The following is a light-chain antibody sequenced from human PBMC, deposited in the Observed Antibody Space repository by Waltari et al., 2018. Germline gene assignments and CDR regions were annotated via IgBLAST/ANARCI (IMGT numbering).Light chain of an antibody. CDR3: QSYDTSLSVV. Sequence: QSVLPPPPSVSGAPGQRVTISCPGSGSNLGAGYDVHWYQHLPRAAPKLLIYGSSSRPLGVPDRFFGSTSGTSASLAITGLQAEDEGDYYCQSYDTSLSVVFGGGTKLTVL. CDR2: GSS. V-gene: IGLV1-40*01. J-gene: IGLJ3*02. CDR1: GSNLGAGYD.